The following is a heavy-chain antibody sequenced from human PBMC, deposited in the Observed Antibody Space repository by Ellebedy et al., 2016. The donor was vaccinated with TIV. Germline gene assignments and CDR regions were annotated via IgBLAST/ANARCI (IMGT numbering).Heavy chain of an antibody. V-gene: IGHV3-30*03. CDR1: GFTFNSYG. J-gene: IGHJ4*01. D-gene: IGHD2/OR15-2a*01. CDR3: ARSIGLGY. Sequence: GGSLRLSCAASGFTFNSYGMHWVRQAPGKGLEWLAFISYNGSNKYYADSVKGRFTISRDNARNSVYLQMDNLRVDDTAVYYCARSIGLGYWGQGTLVTVSS. CDR2: ISYNGSNK.